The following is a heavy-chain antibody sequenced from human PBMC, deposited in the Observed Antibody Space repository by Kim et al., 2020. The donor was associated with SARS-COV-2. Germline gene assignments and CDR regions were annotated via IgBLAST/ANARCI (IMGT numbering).Heavy chain of an antibody. D-gene: IGHD3-10*01. CDR2: ISWNSGSI. Sequence: GGSLRLSCAASGFTFDDYAMHWVRQAPGKGLEWVSGISWNSGSIGYADSVKGRFTISRDNAKNSLHLQMNSLRAEDTALYFCTKDIDYGSGSHDAFYIWG. CDR1: GFTFDDYA. J-gene: IGHJ3*02. V-gene: IGHV3-9*01. CDR3: TKDIDYGSGSHDAFYI.